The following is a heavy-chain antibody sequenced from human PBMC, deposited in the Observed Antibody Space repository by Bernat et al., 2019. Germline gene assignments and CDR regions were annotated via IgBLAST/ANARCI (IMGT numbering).Heavy chain of an antibody. Sequence: EVQLLESGGGLVQPGGSLRLSCAASGFTFSSYAMSWVRQAPGKGLEWVSAISGSGGSTYYADSVKGRFTISRDNSKNTLYLQMNSLRAEDTAVYYCAKVTGGKNEYYDILTGYYNHYYYYYGMDVWGQGTTVTVSS. CDR2: ISGSGGST. CDR3: AKVTGGKNEYYDILTGYYNHYYYYYGMDV. V-gene: IGHV3-23*01. D-gene: IGHD3-9*01. J-gene: IGHJ6*02. CDR1: GFTFSSYA.